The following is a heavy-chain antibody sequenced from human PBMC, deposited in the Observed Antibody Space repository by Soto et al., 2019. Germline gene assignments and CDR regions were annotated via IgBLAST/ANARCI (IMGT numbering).Heavy chain of an antibody. Sequence: TLSLTCAVCGGSISSSNWWSWVRQPPGKGLEWIGEIYHSGSTNYNPSLKSRVTISVDKSKNQFSLKLSSVTAADTAVYYCARAMVGYCGGDCYSYDYWGQGTLVTVSS. CDR2: IYHSGST. V-gene: IGHV4-4*02. D-gene: IGHD2-21*02. J-gene: IGHJ4*02. CDR1: GGSISSSNW. CDR3: ARAMVGYCGGDCYSYDY.